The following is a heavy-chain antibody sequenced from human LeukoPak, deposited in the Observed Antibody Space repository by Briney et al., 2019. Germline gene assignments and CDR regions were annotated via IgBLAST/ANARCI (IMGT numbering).Heavy chain of an antibody. J-gene: IGHJ6*03. CDR3: ARDKTPDTFYYYMDV. CDR1: GFTFIDYY. V-gene: IGHV3-11*04. Sequence: GSLRLSCLASGFTFIDYYMTWIRQTPGKGLHWVAYIDSSGGTIYYADSVTGRFTVSRDNAKNSLYLQMNSLRPEDTAVYYCARDKTPDTFYYYMDVWGKGTTVTVSS. D-gene: IGHD1-14*01. CDR2: IDSSGGTI.